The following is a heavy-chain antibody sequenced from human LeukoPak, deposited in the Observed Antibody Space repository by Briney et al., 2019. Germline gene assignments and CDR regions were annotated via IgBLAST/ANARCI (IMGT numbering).Heavy chain of an antibody. CDR3: AKGYSSSWSRGAFDI. D-gene: IGHD6-13*01. CDR2: ISWNSGSI. Sequence: PGRSLRLSCAASGFTFDDYAMHWVRQAPGKGLEWVSGISWNSGSIGYADSVKGRFTISRDNAKNSLYLQMNSLRAEDTALYYCAKGYSSSWSRGAFDIWGQGTMVTVSS. J-gene: IGHJ3*02. CDR1: GFTFDDYA. V-gene: IGHV3-9*01.